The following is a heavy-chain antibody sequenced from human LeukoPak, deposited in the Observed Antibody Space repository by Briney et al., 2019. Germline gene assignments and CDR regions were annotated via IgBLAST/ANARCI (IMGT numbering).Heavy chain of an antibody. Sequence: SETLSLTCTVSGYSISSGYYWGWIRQPPGRGLEWIGSIYHSGSTNYNPSLKSRVTMSVDTSKDQFSLKLSSVTAADTAVYYCARGYGCCSSTSCYALGFDYWGQGTLVTVSS. J-gene: IGHJ4*02. CDR2: IYHSGST. CDR3: ARGYGCCSSTSCYALGFDY. V-gene: IGHV4-38-2*02. D-gene: IGHD2-2*01. CDR1: GYSISSGYY.